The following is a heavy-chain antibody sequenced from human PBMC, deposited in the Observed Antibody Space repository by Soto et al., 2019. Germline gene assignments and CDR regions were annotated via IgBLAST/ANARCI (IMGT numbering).Heavy chain of an antibody. V-gene: IGHV3-30*18. Sequence: QVQLVESGGGVVQPGRSLRLSCAASGFTFSSYGMHWVRQAPGKGLEWVAVISYDGSNKYYADSVKGRFTISRDNSKNTLYLQMNSLRAEDTAVYYCAKDRRMDVWGQGTTVTVSS. J-gene: IGHJ6*02. CDR2: ISYDGSNK. CDR3: AKDRRMDV. CDR1: GFTFSSYG.